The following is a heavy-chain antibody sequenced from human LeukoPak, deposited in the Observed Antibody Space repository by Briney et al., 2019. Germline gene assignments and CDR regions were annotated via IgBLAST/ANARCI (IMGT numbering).Heavy chain of an antibody. V-gene: IGHV3-15*01. J-gene: IGHJ4*02. CDR3: TTDLGYCSGGSCYGDY. D-gene: IGHD2-15*01. CDR2: IKSKTDGGTT. Sequence: GGSLRLSCAASGFSFSNAWMSWVRQAPGKGLEWVGRIKSKTDGGTTDYAAPVKGRFTISRDDSKNTLYLQMNSLKTEDTAVYYCTTDLGYCSGGSCYGDYWGQGTLVTVSS. CDR1: GFSFSNAW.